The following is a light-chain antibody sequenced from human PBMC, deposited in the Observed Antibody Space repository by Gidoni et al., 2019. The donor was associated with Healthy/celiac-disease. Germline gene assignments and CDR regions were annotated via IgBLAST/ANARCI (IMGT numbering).Light chain of an antibody. CDR1: QSVSSSY. V-gene: IGKV3-20*01. J-gene: IGKJ3*01. CDR3: QQYGSSPFT. CDR2: GAS. Sequence: ESVWTQSPGTLSVPPGERATLSCRASQSVSSSYLAWYQQKPGQAPRLLIYGASSRATGIPDRFSGSGSGTDFTLTISRLEPEDFAVYYCQQYGSSPFTFGPGTKVDIK.